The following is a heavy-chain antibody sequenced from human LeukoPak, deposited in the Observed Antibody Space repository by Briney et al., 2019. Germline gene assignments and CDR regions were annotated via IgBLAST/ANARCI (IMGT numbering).Heavy chain of an antibody. CDR2: ISAYNGNT. CDR1: GYTFTSYG. CDR3: ARVIYGSGSFRATWFDP. Sequence: ASVKVSCKASGYTFTSYGISWVRQAPGQGLEWMGWISAYNGNTNYAQKLQGRVTMTTDTSTSTAYMELRSLRSDDTAVYYCARVIYGSGSFRATWFDPWGQGTLVTVSS. V-gene: IGHV1-18*01. D-gene: IGHD3-10*01. J-gene: IGHJ5*02.